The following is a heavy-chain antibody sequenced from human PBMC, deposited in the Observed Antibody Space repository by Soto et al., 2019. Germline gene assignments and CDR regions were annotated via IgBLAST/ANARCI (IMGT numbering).Heavy chain of an antibody. Sequence: LQLQESGPGLVKPSEALSLTCTVSGGSVSNSKYFWVWLRQPPGKGLEWIGTISHSGSGRYNPSLNSPVTISVDTSKNQFCLRLPSVTAADTAVFYCANQRDYTTYFDYWGQVTLVTVSS. CDR2: ISHSGSG. CDR3: ANQRDYTTYFDY. CDR1: GGSVSNSKYF. D-gene: IGHD1-1*01. J-gene: IGHJ4*02. V-gene: IGHV4-39*01.